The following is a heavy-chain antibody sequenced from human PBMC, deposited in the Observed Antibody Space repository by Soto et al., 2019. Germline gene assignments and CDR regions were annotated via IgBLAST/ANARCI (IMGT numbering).Heavy chain of an antibody. J-gene: IGHJ6*03. CDR3: ARDRTPTVTTDYYHYYYMDV. V-gene: IGHV3-9*01. CDR2: ISWNSGSI. CDR1: GFTFDDYA. Sequence: PGGSPRLSCAASGFTFDDYAMHWVRQAPGKGLEWVSGISWNSGSIGYADSVKGRFTISRDNAKNSLYLQMNSLRAEDTAVYYCARDRTPTVTTDYYHYYYMDVWGKGTTVTVSS. D-gene: IGHD4-4*01.